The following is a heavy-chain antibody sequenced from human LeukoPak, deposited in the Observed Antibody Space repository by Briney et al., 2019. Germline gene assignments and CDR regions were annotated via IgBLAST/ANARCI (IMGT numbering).Heavy chain of an antibody. D-gene: IGHD6-19*01. CDR2: IKQDGSEK. Sequence: GGSLRLSCAASGFTFSSYWMSWVRQAPGKGLEWVANIKQDGSEKYYVDSVKGRFTISRDNAKNSLYLQMNSLRAEDTAVYYCARESFRGGSDWYYLKSWFDPWGQGTLVTVSS. V-gene: IGHV3-7*01. CDR1: GFTFSSYW. J-gene: IGHJ5*02. CDR3: ARESFRGGSDWYYLKSWFDP.